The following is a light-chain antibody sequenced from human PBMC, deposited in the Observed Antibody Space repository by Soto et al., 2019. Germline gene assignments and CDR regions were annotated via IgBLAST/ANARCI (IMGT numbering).Light chain of an antibody. J-gene: IGKJ2*01. Sequence: DIHMTQAPSSLSASVGDSVTITCRASQTINKNLNWYHQKPGQAPNLLIYSASDFQSGVPSRFSGSGSGTEFTLTISSLEPEDVANYYCQQSFSTPYTFGQGTDLQI. CDR1: QTINKN. V-gene: IGKV1-39*01. CDR2: SAS. CDR3: QQSFSTPYT.